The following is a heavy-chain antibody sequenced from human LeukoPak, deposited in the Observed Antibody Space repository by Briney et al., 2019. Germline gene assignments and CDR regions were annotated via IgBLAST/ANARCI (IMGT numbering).Heavy chain of an antibody. CDR1: GFTFSDYY. D-gene: IGHD5-24*01. J-gene: IGHJ5*02. CDR3: ARHRDGEPGCFDP. CDR2: ISSSGSTI. V-gene: IGHV3-11*04. Sequence: PWGSLRLSCAASGFTFSDYYMSWIRQAPGKGLEWVSYISSSGSTIYYADSVKCRFTNSRDNAKNSLYLQMNSLRAEDTAVYYCARHRDGEPGCFDPWGQGTLVTVSS.